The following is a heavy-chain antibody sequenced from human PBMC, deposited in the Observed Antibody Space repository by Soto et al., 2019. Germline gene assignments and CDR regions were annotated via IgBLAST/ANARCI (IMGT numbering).Heavy chain of an antibody. J-gene: IGHJ1*01. D-gene: IGHD3-22*01. V-gene: IGHV3-30-3*01. CDR1: GFSFSTYV. CDR2: ISVEGSTT. Sequence: QVQLVESGGGVVQPGRSLRLSCTASGFSFSTYVMHWVRQAPGEGLEWVAGISVEGSTTHYADSVKGRFTISRDNSKNTLYRHMDSLTAEETTVYYCAREDESSGHAGTFQLWGQGTLVTVSS. CDR3: AREDESSGHAGTFQL.